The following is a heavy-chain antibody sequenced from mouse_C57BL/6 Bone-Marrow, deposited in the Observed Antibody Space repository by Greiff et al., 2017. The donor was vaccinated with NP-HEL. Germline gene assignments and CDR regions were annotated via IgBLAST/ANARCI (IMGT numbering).Heavy chain of an antibody. D-gene: IGHD2-4*01. CDR3: ARGDYEYDGDVYWYFDV. V-gene: IGHV1-54*01. CDR2: INPGSGGT. J-gene: IGHJ1*03. CDR1: GYAFTNYL. Sequence: QVQLQQSGAELVRPGTSVKVSCKASGYAFTNYLIEWVKQRPGQGLEWIGVINPGSGGTNYNEKFKGKATLTADKSSSTAYMQLSSLTSEDSAVYFCARGDYEYDGDVYWYFDVWGTGTTVTVSS.